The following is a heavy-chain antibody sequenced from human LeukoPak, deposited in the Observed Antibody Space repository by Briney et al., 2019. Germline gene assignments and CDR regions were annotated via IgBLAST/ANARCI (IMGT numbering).Heavy chain of an antibody. D-gene: IGHD2-15*01. CDR2: MYHTGHT. J-gene: IGHJ4*02. CDR1: GGSISNYY. Sequence: SETLSLTCNVSGGSISNYYWSWIRQPPGKGLGWIGYMYHTGHTMYNSSLKSRVTMSLDTSKNHFSLRLSSVTAADTAVYYCARHPFATPFDCWGPGTVVTVSS. CDR3: ARHPFATPFDC. V-gene: IGHV4-59*08.